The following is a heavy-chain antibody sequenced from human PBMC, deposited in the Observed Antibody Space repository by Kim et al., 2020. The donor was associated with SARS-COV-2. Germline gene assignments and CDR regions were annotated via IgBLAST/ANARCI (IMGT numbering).Heavy chain of an antibody. CDR2: INHSGST. V-gene: IGHV4-34*01. J-gene: IGHJ4*02. CDR3: ARRADY. Sequence: SETLSLTCAVYGGSFSGYYWSWIRQPPGKGLEWIGEINHSGSTNYNPSLKSRVTISVDTSKNQFSLKLSSVTAADTAVYYCARRADYWGQGTLVTVSS. CDR1: GGSFSGYY.